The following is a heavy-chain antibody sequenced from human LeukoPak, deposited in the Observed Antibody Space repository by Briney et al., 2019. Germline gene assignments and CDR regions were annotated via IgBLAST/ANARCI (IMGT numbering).Heavy chain of an antibody. CDR3: ARGRGEYYSSGWYGHAFDI. CDR1: GYTFTSYG. J-gene: IGHJ3*02. Sequence: ASVKVSCKASGYTFTSYGISWVRQAPGQGLEWMGWISGYNGNTNYAQKLQGRVTMTTDTSTSTAYMELRSLRSDDTAVYYCARGRGEYYSSGWYGHAFDIWGQGTMVTVSS. CDR2: ISGYNGNT. V-gene: IGHV1-18*01. D-gene: IGHD6-19*01.